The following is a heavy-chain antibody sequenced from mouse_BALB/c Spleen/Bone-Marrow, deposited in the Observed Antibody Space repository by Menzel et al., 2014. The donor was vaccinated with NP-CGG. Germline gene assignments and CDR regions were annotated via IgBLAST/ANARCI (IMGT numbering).Heavy chain of an antibody. CDR3: ASSPYGYFDY. J-gene: IGHJ2*01. CDR2: ISSGSSTI. V-gene: IGHV5-17*02. D-gene: IGHD1-1*01. Sequence: EVHLVESGGGLVQPGGSRKLSCAASGFTFSSLGMHWVRQAPEKGLEWVAYISSGSSTIYYADTVKGRFTISRDNPKNTLLLQMTSLRSEDTAMYYCASSPYGYFDYWGQGTTLTVTS. CDR1: GFTFSSLG.